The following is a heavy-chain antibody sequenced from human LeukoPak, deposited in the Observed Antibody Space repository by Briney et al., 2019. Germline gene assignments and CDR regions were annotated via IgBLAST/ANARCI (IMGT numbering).Heavy chain of an antibody. J-gene: IGHJ4*02. CDR2: INHSGST. CDR3: ARGYGDYPLWY. V-gene: IGHV4-34*01. CDR1: GGSFSGYY. Sequence: NPSETLSLTCAVYGGSFSGYYWSWIRQPPGKGLEWIGEINHSGSTNYNPSLKSRVTISVDTSKNQFSLKLSSVTAADTAVYYCARGYGDYPLWYWGQGTLVTVSS. D-gene: IGHD4-17*01.